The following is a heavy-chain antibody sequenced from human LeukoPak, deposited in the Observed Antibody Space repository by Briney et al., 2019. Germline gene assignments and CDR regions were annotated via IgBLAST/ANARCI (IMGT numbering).Heavy chain of an antibody. J-gene: IGHJ4*02. Sequence: ASVKFSCKVSGYTLTELSMHWVRQAPGKGLEWMGGFDPEYGETIYAQKFQGRVTMTEDTSTDTAYMELSSLRSEDTAVYYCATDHITRVRGVIIRIPGYWGQGTLVTVSS. CDR1: GYTLTELS. V-gene: IGHV1-24*01. CDR2: FDPEYGET. CDR3: ATDHITRVRGVIIRIPGY. D-gene: IGHD3-10*01.